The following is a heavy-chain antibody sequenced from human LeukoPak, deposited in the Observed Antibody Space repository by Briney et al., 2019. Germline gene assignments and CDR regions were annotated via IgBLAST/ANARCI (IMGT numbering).Heavy chain of an antibody. D-gene: IGHD6-19*01. CDR2: INHSGST. Sequence: KSSETLSLTCAVYGGSFSGYYWSWIRQPPGKGLEWIGEINHSGSTNYNPSLKSRVTISVDTSKNQFSLKLSSVTAAETAVYYCARRYSSGWYYKDYWGQGTLVTVSS. J-gene: IGHJ4*02. CDR3: ARRYSSGWYYKDY. CDR1: GGSFSGYY. V-gene: IGHV4-34*01.